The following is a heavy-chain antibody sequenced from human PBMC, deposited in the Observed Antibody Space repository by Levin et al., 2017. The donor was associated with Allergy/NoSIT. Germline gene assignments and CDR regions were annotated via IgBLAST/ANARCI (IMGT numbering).Heavy chain of an antibody. CDR3: ARYYSSGSLFDY. CDR2: IYWDDDK. D-gene: IGHD6-19*01. Sequence: SGPTLVKPTQTLTLTCTFSGFSLSTSGVGVGWIRQPPGKALEWLALIYWDDDKRYSPSLKSRLTITKDTSKNQVVLTMTNMDPVDTATYYCARYYSSGSLFDYWGQGTLVTVSS. J-gene: IGHJ4*02. V-gene: IGHV2-5*02. CDR1: GFSLSTSGVG.